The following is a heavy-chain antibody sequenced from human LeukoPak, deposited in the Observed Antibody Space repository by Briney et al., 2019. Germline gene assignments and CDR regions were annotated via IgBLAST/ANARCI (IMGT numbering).Heavy chain of an antibody. Sequence: GGSLRLSCAASGFTFSSYGMNWVRQAPGKGLEWVSSISSSSYIYYADSVKGRFTISRDNAKNSLYLQMNSLRAEDTAVYYCARDLAGATAYWGQGTLVTVSS. V-gene: IGHV3-21*01. CDR3: ARDLAGATAY. J-gene: IGHJ4*02. CDR2: ISSSSYI. D-gene: IGHD1-26*01. CDR1: GFTFSSYG.